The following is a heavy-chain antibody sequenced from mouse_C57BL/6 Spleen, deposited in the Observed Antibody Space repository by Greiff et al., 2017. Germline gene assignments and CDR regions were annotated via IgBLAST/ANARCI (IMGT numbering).Heavy chain of an antibody. CDR1: GYSFTSGYY. V-gene: IGHV3-6*01. CDR2: ISYDGSN. CDR3: ARRENYYAMDY. J-gene: IGHJ4*01. Sequence: EVKLMESGPGLVKPSQSLSLTCSVTGYSFTSGYYWNWIRQFPGNKLEWMGYISYDGSNNYNPSLKNRISITRDTSKNQFFLKLNSVTTEDTATYYCARRENYYAMDYWGQGTSVTVSS.